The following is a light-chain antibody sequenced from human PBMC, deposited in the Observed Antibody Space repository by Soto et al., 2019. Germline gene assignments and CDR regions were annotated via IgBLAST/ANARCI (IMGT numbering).Light chain of an antibody. V-gene: IGKV3-11*01. CDR3: QQCGSSGT. J-gene: IGKJ1*01. Sequence: EIVLTQSPATLSLSPGERATLSCRASQTVGIYLAWYQQKPGQAPRLLIYDASNRATGIPARFSGSGSGTDFTLTISSLEPEDFAVYYCQQCGSSGTFGQGTKVDIK. CDR1: QTVGIY. CDR2: DAS.